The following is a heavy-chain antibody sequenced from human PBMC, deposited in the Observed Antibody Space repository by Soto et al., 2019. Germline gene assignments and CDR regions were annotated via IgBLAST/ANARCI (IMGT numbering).Heavy chain of an antibody. CDR2: FHTMEMI. CDR1: DSPSVLMA. D-gene: IGHD3-3*01. J-gene: IGHJ3*02. CDR3: AKDSNVLRFLEWLPADPLIDAFDI. V-gene: IGHV3-30*18. Sequence: GGSLNSPVKPLDSPSVLMACTGSARLQARGWSGWQLFHTMEMIDNADSVKGRFTISRDNSKNTLYLQMNSLRSEDTAVYYCAKDSNVLRFLEWLPADPLIDAFDIWGQGTMVTVSS.